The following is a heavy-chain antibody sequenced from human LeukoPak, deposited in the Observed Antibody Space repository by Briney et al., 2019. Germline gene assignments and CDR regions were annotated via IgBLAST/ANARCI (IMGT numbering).Heavy chain of an antibody. Sequence: PSETLSLTCIVSGVSISGYYWSWIRQPPGKGLEWIGYIYYSGSSGSTDYNPSLKSRVTISVDMSKNQFSLKLSSVTAADTALYYCARHQAGGSFDYWGQGTLVTVSS. CDR3: ARHQAGGSFDY. CDR1: GVSISGYY. V-gene: IGHV4-59*01. D-gene: IGHD1-26*01. J-gene: IGHJ4*02. CDR2: IYYSGSSGST.